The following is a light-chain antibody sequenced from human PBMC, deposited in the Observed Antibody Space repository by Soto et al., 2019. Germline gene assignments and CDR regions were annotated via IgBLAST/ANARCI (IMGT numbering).Light chain of an antibody. CDR3: QQALSFPLT. CDR1: QGVSRY. V-gene: IGKV1-12*01. Sequence: DIQMTQSPSFVSASVGDRVTITCRASQGVSRYLAWYQQHPGRASKLLIYTISNLYYGVPSRFSGSGSATDFTLTISSLQPEDSATYYCQQALSFPLTFGGGTKVEIK. CDR2: TIS. J-gene: IGKJ4*01.